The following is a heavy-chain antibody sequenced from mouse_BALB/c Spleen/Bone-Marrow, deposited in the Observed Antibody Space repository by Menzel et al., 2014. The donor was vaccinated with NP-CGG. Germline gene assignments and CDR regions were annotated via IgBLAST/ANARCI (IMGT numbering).Heavy chain of an antibody. CDR1: GFTFNTYA. D-gene: IGHD2-4*01. CDR3: VRQNYDYSWFAY. V-gene: IGHV10-1*02. J-gene: IGHJ3*01. Sequence: EVNVVESGGGLVQPKGSLKLSCAASGFTFNTYAMNWVRQAPGKGLEWVARIRSKSNNYATYYADSVKDRFTISRDDSQSMLYLQVNNLKTEDTAMYYCVRQNYDYSWFAYWGQGTLVTVSA. CDR2: IRSKSNNYAT.